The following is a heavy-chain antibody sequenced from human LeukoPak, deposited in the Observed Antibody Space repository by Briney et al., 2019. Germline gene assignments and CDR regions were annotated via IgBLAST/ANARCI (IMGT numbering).Heavy chain of an antibody. V-gene: IGHV4-34*01. D-gene: IGHD5-18*01. J-gene: IGHJ6*03. Sequence: SETLSLTCAVYGGSFSGYYWSWIRQPPGKGLEWIGEINHSGSTNYNPSLKSRVTISVDTSKNQFSLKLSSVTAADTAVYYCARGRKGYSYGTVYYYYYYMDVWGKGTTVTVSS. CDR2: INHSGST. CDR3: ARGRKGYSYGTVYYYYYYMDV. CDR1: GGSFSGYY.